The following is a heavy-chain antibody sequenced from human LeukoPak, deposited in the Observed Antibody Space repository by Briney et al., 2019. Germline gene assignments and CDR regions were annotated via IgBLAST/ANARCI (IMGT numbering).Heavy chain of an antibody. CDR2: ISAHNGNT. Sequence: ASVKVSCKASGYTFTSYGISWVRQAPGQGLEWMGWISAHNGNTNYAQKLQGRVTMTTDTSTSTAYVELRSLRSDDTAVYYCARCPNYYGSGSYYNINWFDPWGQGTLVTVSP. CDR3: ARCPNYYGSGSYYNINWFDP. V-gene: IGHV1-18*04. J-gene: IGHJ5*02. CDR1: GYTFTSYG. D-gene: IGHD3-10*01.